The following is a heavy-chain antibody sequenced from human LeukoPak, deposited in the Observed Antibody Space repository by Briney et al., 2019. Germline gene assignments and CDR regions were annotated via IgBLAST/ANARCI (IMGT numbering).Heavy chain of an antibody. CDR2: ITGSGGHT. D-gene: IGHD2-21*02. V-gene: IGHV3-23*01. CDR3: TKDLTDYHYYYTDV. J-gene: IGHJ6*03. Sequence: GGSLRLSCEASGFTFSNYAMAWVRQSPGKGLEWVSGITGSGGHTYYADSVKGRFTSSRDNSKNTLYLQMNSLGAEDTAVYYCTKDLTDYHYYYTDVWGKGTTVIVSS. CDR1: GFTFSNYA.